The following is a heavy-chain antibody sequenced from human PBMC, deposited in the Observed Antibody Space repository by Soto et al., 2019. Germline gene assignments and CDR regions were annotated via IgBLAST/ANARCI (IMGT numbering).Heavy chain of an antibody. CDR3: ARRALHDYSDYYMDG. Sequence: SETLSLTCAVYGGSFSGYYWSWIRQPPGKGLEWIGEINHSGSTNYNPSLKSRVTISVDTSKNQFSLKLSSVTAADTAVYYCARRALHDYSDYYMDGWGKGTTVTVSS. J-gene: IGHJ6*03. CDR1: GGSFSGYY. D-gene: IGHD4-4*01. CDR2: INHSGST. V-gene: IGHV4-34*01.